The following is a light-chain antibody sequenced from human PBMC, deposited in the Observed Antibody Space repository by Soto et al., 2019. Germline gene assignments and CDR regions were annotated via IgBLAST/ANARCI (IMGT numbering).Light chain of an antibody. J-gene: IGLJ1*01. Sequence: QSALTQPPSASGSPGPSVAISCTGTSSDVGGYNYVSWYQQHPGKAPKLMIYEVNKRPSGVPDRFSGSKSGNTASLTVSGLQAEDEADYYCSSYAGSSNVFGTGTKVTV. V-gene: IGLV2-8*01. CDR2: EVN. CDR3: SSYAGSSNV. CDR1: SSDVGGYNY.